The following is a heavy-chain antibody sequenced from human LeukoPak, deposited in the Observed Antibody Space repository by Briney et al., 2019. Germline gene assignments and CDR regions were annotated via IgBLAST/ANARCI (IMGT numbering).Heavy chain of an antibody. CDR3: ARGNPPPYSSPAFHH. CDR2: ISGSGDTT. D-gene: IGHD6-19*01. CDR1: GFTFSSYA. Sequence: GGSLRLSCAASGFTFSSYAMSWVRQAPGKGLEWVSAISGSGDTTYYADSVKGRFTISRDNSKNTLYLQMNSLRAEDTAVYYCARGNPPPYSSPAFHHWGQGTLVTVSS. V-gene: IGHV3-23*01. J-gene: IGHJ1*01.